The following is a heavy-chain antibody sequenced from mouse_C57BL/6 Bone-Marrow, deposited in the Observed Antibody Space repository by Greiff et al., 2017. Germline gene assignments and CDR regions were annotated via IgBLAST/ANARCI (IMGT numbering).Heavy chain of an antibody. D-gene: IGHD2-2*01. V-gene: IGHV5-17*01. CDR1: GFTFSDYG. Sequence: EVQVVESGGGLVKPGGSLKLSCAASGFTFSDYGMHWVRQAPEKGLEWVAYISSGSSTIYYADTVQGRFTISRDNAKNTLFLQMTSLRSEDTAMYYCARRLWFFDFWGQGTTLTVSS. J-gene: IGHJ2*01. CDR3: ARRLWFFDF. CDR2: ISSGSSTI.